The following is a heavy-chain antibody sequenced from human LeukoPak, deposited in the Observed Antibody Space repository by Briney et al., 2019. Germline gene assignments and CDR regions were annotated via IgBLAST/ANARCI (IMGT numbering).Heavy chain of an antibody. Sequence: SETLSLTCTVSGGSISSYYWSWIRQPPGKGLEWIGYIYYSGSTNYNPSLKSRVTISVDTSKNQFSLKLSFVTAGDTAVYYCARTPGIVGATDWFDPWGQGTLVTVSS. V-gene: IGHV4-59*08. D-gene: IGHD1-26*01. J-gene: IGHJ5*02. CDR3: ARTPGIVGATDWFDP. CDR2: IYYSGST. CDR1: GGSISSYY.